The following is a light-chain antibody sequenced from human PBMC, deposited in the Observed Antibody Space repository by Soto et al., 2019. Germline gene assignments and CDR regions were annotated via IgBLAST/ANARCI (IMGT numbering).Light chain of an antibody. CDR2: AAS. CDR3: QKYNRAPWT. Sequence: DIQMTQSPSSLSASVGDRATITCRASQGVSNYLAWYQQKPGKAPRLLIYAASTLQTGVPSRFSGSGSGTDFTLTISSLQPEDVATYYCQKYNRAPWTFGQGTKVEIK. V-gene: IGKV1-27*01. CDR1: QGVSNY. J-gene: IGKJ1*01.